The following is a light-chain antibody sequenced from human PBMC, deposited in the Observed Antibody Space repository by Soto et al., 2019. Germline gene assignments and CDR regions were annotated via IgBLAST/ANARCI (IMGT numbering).Light chain of an antibody. CDR1: QSVSTF. CDR2: DVS. CDR3: QQNSNWQGS. V-gene: IGKV3D-11*02. J-gene: IGKJ1*01. Sequence: EIVLTQSPGTLSLSPGERATLSCRASQSVSTFLAWYQQKPGQAPRLLMYDVSKRAPGIPARFSGSGSGTEFTLTISSLEPEDFAVYYCQQNSNWQGSFGRGTKVDVK.